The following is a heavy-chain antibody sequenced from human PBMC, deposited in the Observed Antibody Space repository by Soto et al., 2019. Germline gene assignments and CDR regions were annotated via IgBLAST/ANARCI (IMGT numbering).Heavy chain of an antibody. J-gene: IGHJ5*02. CDR1: GFSLTTSGVG. CDR3: AHRTTTVTWWFDP. Sequence: QITLKESGPTLVKPTQTLTLTCTFSGFSLTTSGVGVGWIRQPPGKALEWLALIYWDDDKRYSPSLKSRLTIXNXXSXXXXXLXXXTXXXXAPPTYFCAHRTTTVTWWFDPWGQGTLVIVSS. CDR2: IYWDDDK. V-gene: IGHV2-5*02. D-gene: IGHD4-17*01.